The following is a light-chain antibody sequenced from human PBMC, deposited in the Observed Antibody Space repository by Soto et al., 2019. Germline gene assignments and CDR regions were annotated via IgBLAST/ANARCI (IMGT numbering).Light chain of an antibody. J-gene: IGKJ2*01. CDR2: DAS. V-gene: IGKV1-5*01. CDR1: QSIDNF. Sequence: DIQMTQSPSILSASVGDRVSITCRASQSIDNFLAWYRQKPGKAPDLLIYDASSLQDGVPSRFSGSGSGTEFTLIFSSLQPADFATYYCQQYHTYPYTFGQGTK. CDR3: QQYHTYPYT.